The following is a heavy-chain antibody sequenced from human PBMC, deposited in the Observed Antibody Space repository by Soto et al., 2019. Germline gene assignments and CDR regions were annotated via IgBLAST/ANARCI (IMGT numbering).Heavy chain of an antibody. V-gene: IGHV1-18*04. J-gene: IGHJ6*02. CDR1: GYTFTSYG. CDR3: ARDLLRYYDFWSGPQLHGMDV. D-gene: IGHD3-3*01. Sequence: GASVKVSCKASGYTFTSYGISWVRQAPGQGLEWMGWISAYNGNTNYAQKLQGRVTMTTDTSTSTAYMELRSLRSDDTAVYYCARDLLRYYDFWSGPQLHGMDVWGQGTTVTV. CDR2: ISAYNGNT.